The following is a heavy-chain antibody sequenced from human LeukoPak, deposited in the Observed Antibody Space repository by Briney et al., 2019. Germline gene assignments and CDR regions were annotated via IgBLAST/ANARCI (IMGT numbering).Heavy chain of an antibody. J-gene: IGHJ4*02. V-gene: IGHV3-23*01. D-gene: IGHD1-26*01. CDR3: ARDLYYGFDY. Sequence: PGGSLRLSCAASGFTFSSYAMSWVRQAPGKGLEWVSGLSGSGGSTYYADSVKGRFTISRDNAKNSLYLQMNSLRDKDTAVYYCARDLYYGFDYWGQGTLVSVSS. CDR2: LSGSGGST. CDR1: GFTFSSYA.